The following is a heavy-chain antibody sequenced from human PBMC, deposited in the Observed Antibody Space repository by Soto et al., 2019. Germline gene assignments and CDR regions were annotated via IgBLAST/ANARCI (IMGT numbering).Heavy chain of an antibody. CDR3: ARGSPSFYDSSGYYPFDY. J-gene: IGHJ4*02. V-gene: IGHV3-11*03. CDR2: ITSSGSYT. Sequence: GGSLRLSCAASGLTFSDYYMSWIRQAPGKGLEWVSYITSSGSYTKYADSVQGRFTISRDNAKNSLYLQMNSLRAEDTAVYYCARGSPSFYDSSGYYPFDYWGQGTLVTVSS. CDR1: GLTFSDYY. D-gene: IGHD3-22*01.